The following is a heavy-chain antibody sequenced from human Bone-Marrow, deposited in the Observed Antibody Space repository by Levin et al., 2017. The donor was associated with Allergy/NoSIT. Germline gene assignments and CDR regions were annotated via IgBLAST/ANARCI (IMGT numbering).Heavy chain of an antibody. CDR1: GFTFNSSP. V-gene: IGHV3-23*01. CDR2: ISDSGGSP. J-gene: IGHJ4*02. D-gene: IGHD3-10*01. CDR3: AKNRVNMIRGEGFDY. Sequence: PGGSLRLSCAASGFTFNSSPMSWVRQAPGKGLEWLSTISDSGGSPYSADSVEGRFTIFRDNSKNTLYLQMNSLRAEDTAIYYCAKNRVNMIRGEGFDYWGQGTLVTVSS.